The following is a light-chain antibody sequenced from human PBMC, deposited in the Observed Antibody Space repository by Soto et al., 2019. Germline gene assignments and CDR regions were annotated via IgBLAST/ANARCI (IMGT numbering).Light chain of an antibody. CDR2: EVS. V-gene: IGLV2-14*01. CDR1: SSDVGGYNY. Sequence: QSALTQPASVSGSPGQSITISCTGTSSDVGGYNYVSWYQQHPGKAPKLMIYEVSNRPSGVSNRFSGSKSGNTASLTISGLQAEDEADYYCGFLSVFGGGTKLTVL. J-gene: IGLJ2*01. CDR3: GFLSV.